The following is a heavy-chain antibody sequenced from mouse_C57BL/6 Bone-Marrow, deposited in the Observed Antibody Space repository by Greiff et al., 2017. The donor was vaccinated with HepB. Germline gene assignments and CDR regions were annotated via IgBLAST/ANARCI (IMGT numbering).Heavy chain of an antibody. Sequence: VQLKESGAELVRPGASVKLSCTASGFNIKDDYMHWVKQRPEQGLEWIGWIDPENGDTEYASKFQGKATITADTSSNTAYLQLSSLTSEDTAVYYCTTKANPSAWFAYWGQGTLVTVSA. J-gene: IGHJ3*01. CDR1: GFNIKDDY. D-gene: IGHD3-2*02. CDR3: TTKANPSAWFAY. V-gene: IGHV14-4*01. CDR2: IDPENGDT.